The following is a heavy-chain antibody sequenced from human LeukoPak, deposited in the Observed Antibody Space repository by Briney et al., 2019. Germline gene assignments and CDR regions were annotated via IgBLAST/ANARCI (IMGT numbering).Heavy chain of an antibody. Sequence: PGGSLRLSCAASGFTFSNYGMHWVRQAPGKGLEWVAVISYDGSNRYYADSVKGRFTISRDNSKNTLYLQMNSLRDEDTAVYYCARGRGSGSYSTDYWGQGTLVTVSS. CDR3: ARGRGSGSYSTDY. V-gene: IGHV3-30*03. CDR1: GFTFSNYG. D-gene: IGHD3-10*01. J-gene: IGHJ4*02. CDR2: ISYDGSNR.